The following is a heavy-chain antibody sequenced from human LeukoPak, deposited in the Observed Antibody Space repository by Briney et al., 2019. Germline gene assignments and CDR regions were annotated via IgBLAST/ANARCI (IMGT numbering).Heavy chain of an antibody. CDR3: ARVYYYDSSGYTRSYYFDY. CDR1: GGSISSYY. J-gene: IGHJ4*02. D-gene: IGHD3-22*01. V-gene: IGHV4-59*08. CDR2: IYYSGST. Sequence: SETLSLTCTVSGGSISSYYWSWIRQPPGKGLEWIGYIYYSGSTNYNPSLKSRVTISVDTSKNQFSLKLSSVTAADTAVYYCARVYYYDSSGYTRSYYFDYWGQGTLVTVSS.